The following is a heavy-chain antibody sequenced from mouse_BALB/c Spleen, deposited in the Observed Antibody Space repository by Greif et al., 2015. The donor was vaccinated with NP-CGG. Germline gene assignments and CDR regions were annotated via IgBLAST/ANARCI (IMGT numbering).Heavy chain of an antibody. J-gene: IGHJ3*01. CDR3: ARDLL. D-gene: IGHD2-1*01. Sequence: DVMLVESGGGLVKPGGSLKLSCAASGFSVSSYALSWVRQTPEKRLEWVASISSGGSTSSPDSVKGRFTISRDNARNILYLQMSSLRSEDTAMYYCARDLLWGQGTLVTVSA. CDR1: GFSVSSYA. V-gene: IGHV5-6-5*01. CDR2: ISSGGST.